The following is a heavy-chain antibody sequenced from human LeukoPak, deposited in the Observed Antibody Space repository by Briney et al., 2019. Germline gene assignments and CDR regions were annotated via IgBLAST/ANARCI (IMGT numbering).Heavy chain of an antibody. CDR3: AKDPEGRHWLAFDY. CDR1: GSTFSSSA. J-gene: IGHJ4*02. V-gene: IGHV3-23*01. D-gene: IGHD6-19*01. Sequence: RTGGSLRLSCAASGSTFSSSAMSWVRQTPGKGLEWVSSISGSGDYTYYADSVKGRFTISRDNSKNTLYLQMDSLRAEDTAVYYCAKDPEGRHWLAFDYWGQGSLVTVSS. CDR2: ISGSGDYT.